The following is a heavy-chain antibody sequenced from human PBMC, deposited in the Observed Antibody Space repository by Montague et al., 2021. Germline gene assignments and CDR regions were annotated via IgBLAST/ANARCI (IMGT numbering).Heavy chain of an antibody. Sequence: SLRLSCAASGFTFSDYYVSWIRQAPGKGLEWVSYIYTSGSTIYYADSVKGRFTISRDSAKNSLYLQMNSLRAEDTAVYYCARIRKGADYWGQGTLVTVSS. CDR3: ARIRKGADY. CDR2: IYTSGSTI. CDR1: GFTFSDYY. J-gene: IGHJ4*02. V-gene: IGHV3-11*01. D-gene: IGHD3-16*01.